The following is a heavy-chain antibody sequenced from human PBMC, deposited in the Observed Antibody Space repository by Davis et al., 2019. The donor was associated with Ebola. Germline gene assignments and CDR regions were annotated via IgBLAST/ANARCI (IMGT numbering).Heavy chain of an antibody. CDR1: GFTFSSYE. CDR2: VSSSGSDI. D-gene: IGHD6-19*01. Sequence: PGGSLRLSCAASGFTFSSYEMNWVRQAPGKGLEWVSYVSSSGSDIYYADAVKGRFIISRDNAKNSLYLQMNSLRAEDTALYYCASKLSSGSGMDVWGQGATVTVSS. CDR3: ASKLSSGSGMDV. J-gene: IGHJ6*02. V-gene: IGHV3-48*03.